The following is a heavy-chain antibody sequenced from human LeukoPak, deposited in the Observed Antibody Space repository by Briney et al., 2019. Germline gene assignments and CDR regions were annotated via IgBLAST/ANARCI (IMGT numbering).Heavy chain of an antibody. Sequence: SETLSLTCAVYGGSFSGYYWSWIRQPPGKGLEWIGEINHSGSTNYNPSLKSRVTISVDTSKNQFSLKLSSVTAADTAVYYCARPGIAREGRGTFDYWGQGTLVTVSS. CDR3: ARPGIAREGRGTFDY. D-gene: IGHD6-13*01. CDR1: GGSFSGYY. J-gene: IGHJ4*02. CDR2: INHSGST. V-gene: IGHV4-34*01.